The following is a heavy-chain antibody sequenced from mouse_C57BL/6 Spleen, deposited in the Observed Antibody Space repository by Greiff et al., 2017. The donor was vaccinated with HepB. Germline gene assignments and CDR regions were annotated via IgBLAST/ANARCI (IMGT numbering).Heavy chain of an antibody. CDR1: GYTFTDYE. Sequence: QVQLKQSGAELVRPGASVTLSCKASGYTFTDYEMHWVKQTPVHGLEWIGAIDPETGGTAYNQKFKGKAILTADKSSSTAYMELRSLTSEDSAVYYCTRGSYYYGSTDYWGQGTTLTVSS. J-gene: IGHJ2*01. CDR2: IDPETGGT. D-gene: IGHD1-1*01. CDR3: TRGSYYYGSTDY. V-gene: IGHV1-15*01.